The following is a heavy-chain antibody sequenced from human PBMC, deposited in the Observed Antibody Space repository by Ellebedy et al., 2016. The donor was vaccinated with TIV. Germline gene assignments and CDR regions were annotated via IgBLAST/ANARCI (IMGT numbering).Heavy chain of an antibody. CDR1: GSTFSSYS. CDR2: ISYDGSNK. J-gene: IGHJ4*02. Sequence: GESLKISXAASGSTFSSYSMNWVRQAPGKGLEWVAVISYDGSNKYYADSVKGRFTISRDNSKNTLYLQMNSLRAEDTAVYYCAKAFEGGIAVAGTGDYWGQGTLVTVSS. V-gene: IGHV3-30*18. CDR3: AKAFEGGIAVAGTGDY. D-gene: IGHD6-19*01.